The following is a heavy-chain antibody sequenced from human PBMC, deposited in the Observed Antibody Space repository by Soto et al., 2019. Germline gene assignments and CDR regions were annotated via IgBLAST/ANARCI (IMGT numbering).Heavy chain of an antibody. CDR1: GFNFSPYF. D-gene: IGHD1-26*01. J-gene: IGHJ3*02. CDR2: IKGDGTTT. CDR3: VRDRGTPDSFDI. V-gene: IGHV3-74*01. Sequence: EAHLVESGGGLPQPGGSLRLSCVASGFNFSPYFMAWVRQGPGRGLEWVSHIKGDGTTTAYADSVRGRFIISRANGRNTLFLQMNSLRDEDTAVYYCVRDRGTPDSFDIWGQGTTVIVSS.